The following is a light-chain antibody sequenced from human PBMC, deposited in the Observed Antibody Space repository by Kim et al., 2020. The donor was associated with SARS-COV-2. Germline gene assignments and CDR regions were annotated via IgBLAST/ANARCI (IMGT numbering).Light chain of an antibody. J-gene: IGLJ2*01. CDR1: KMRDKD. CDR3: QEWDSSTGVV. CDR2: QNS. Sequence: SPVQPARSTCSGKKMRDKDPSCYQHKQGQPPVLFIYQNSKRPSGIPQRFSGSTAGNTATLTISGTQGMDEADYYCQEWDSSTGVVFGGGTQLTVL. V-gene: IGLV3-1*01.